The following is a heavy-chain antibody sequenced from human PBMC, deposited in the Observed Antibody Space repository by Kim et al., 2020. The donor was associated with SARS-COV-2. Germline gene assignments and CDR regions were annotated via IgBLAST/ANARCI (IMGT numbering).Heavy chain of an antibody. CDR2: IIPIFGTA. D-gene: IGHD2-2*01. Sequence: SVKVSCKASGGTFSSYAISWVRQAPGQGLEWMGGIIPIFGTANYAQKFQGRVTITADESTSTAYMELSSLRSEDTAVYYCARRQVVPAANGGTFDYWGQGTLVTVSS. CDR3: ARRQVVPAANGGTFDY. J-gene: IGHJ4*02. CDR1: GGTFSSYA. V-gene: IGHV1-69*13.